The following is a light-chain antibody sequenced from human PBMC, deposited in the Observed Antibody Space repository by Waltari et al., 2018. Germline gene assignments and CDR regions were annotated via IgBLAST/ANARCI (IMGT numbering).Light chain of an antibody. CDR1: TSDIGAYDY. CDR3: SACTTTSTPLV. Sequence: QSALTQPASVSGSLGQSVTISCTGSTSDIGAYDYVSWYQQHPGQTPKLLIYDVSSRPSGVSTGFSGSKFGNTASLTISGLQSEDEGDYYCSACTTTSTPLVFGGGTKVTVL. V-gene: IGLV2-14*03. CDR2: DVS. J-gene: IGLJ3*02.